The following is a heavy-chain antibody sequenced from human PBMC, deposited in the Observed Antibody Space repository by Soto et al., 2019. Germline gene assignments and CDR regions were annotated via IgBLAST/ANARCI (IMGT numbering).Heavy chain of an antibody. Sequence: GGSLRLSCAASGFTFTYYAMSWVRQAPGKGLEWVSTITSGGSTYYADSVKGRFTISRDNSKNTLYLQMSSLTDDDTAVYYCARGTFGPDYWGQGTLLTVSS. J-gene: IGHJ4*02. CDR1: GFTFTYYA. D-gene: IGHD3-16*01. CDR2: ITSGGST. V-gene: IGHV3-23*01. CDR3: ARGTFGPDY.